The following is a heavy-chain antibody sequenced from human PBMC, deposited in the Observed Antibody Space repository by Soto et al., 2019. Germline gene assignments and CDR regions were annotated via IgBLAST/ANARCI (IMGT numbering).Heavy chain of an antibody. CDR2: IYYSGST. J-gene: IGHJ4*02. CDR3: ARGAYCGGDCYQFDY. D-gene: IGHD2-21*02. CDR1: GGSVSSGSYY. Sequence: SETLSLTCTVSGGSVSSGSYYWSWIRQPPGKGLEWIGYIYYSGSTNYNPSLKSRVTISVDTSKNQFSLKLSSVTAADTAVYYCARGAYCGGDCYQFDYWGQGTLVTVSS. V-gene: IGHV4-61*01.